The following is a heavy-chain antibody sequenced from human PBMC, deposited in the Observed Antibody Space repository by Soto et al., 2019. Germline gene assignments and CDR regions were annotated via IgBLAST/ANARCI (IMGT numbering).Heavy chain of an antibody. CDR3: ARRGLSGSGLGDYMDV. V-gene: IGHV4-4*02. CDR1: SGSISSSNW. J-gene: IGHJ6*03. Sequence: TLSLTCAVSSGSISSSNWWSWVHQPPGKGLEWIGEIYHSGSTNYNPSLKSRVTISVDKSKNQFSLKLSSVTAADTAVYYCARRGLSGSGLGDYMDVWGKGTTVTVSS. D-gene: IGHD3-10*01. CDR2: IYHSGST.